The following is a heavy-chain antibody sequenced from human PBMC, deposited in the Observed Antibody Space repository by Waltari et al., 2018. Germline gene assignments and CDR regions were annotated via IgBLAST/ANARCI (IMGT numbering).Heavy chain of an antibody. V-gene: IGHV3-9*01. Sequence: EVQLVESGGGLVQPGRSLRLSCAASGFTFDDYAMHWVRQAPGKGMEWVAGISWNSGSIGYADSGKGRFTISRDNAKNSLYLQMNSLRAEDTALYYCAKGGDYYGSGSYFDYWGQGTLVTVSS. CDR2: ISWNSGSI. CDR1: GFTFDDYA. J-gene: IGHJ4*02. D-gene: IGHD3-10*01. CDR3: AKGGDYYGSGSYFDY.